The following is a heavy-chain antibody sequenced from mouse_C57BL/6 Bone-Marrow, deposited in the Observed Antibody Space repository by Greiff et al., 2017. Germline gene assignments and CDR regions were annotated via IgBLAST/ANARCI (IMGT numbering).Heavy chain of an antibody. Sequence: EVKLVEPGGGLVKPGGSLKLSCAASGFTFSDYGMHWVRQAPEKGLEWVAYISSGSSTIYYADTVKGRFTISRDNAKNTMFLQMTSLRSEDTAMYYCARRLGRDWFAYWGQGTLVTVSA. V-gene: IGHV5-17*01. CDR3: ARRLGRDWFAY. D-gene: IGHD4-1*01. CDR1: GFTFSDYG. CDR2: ISSGSSTI. J-gene: IGHJ3*01.